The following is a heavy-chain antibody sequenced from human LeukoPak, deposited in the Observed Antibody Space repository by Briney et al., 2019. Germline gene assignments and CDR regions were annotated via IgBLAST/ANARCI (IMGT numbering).Heavy chain of an antibody. CDR1: GFTFSNAR. V-gene: IGHV3-15*01. CDR3: TTYDILTGYSVTAYYFDY. Sequence: GSLRLSCAASGFTFSNARMSWVRQAPGKGLEWVGRIKSKTDGGTTDYAAPVKGRFTISRDDSKNTLYLQMNSLKTEDTAVYYCTTYDILTGYSVTAYYFDYWGQGTLVTVSS. CDR2: IKSKTDGGTT. J-gene: IGHJ4*02. D-gene: IGHD3-9*01.